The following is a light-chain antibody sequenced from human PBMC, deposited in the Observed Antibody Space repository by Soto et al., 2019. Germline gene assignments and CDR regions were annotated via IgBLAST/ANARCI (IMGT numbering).Light chain of an antibody. CDR3: QQYGSSPPT. J-gene: IGKJ4*01. CDR2: GAS. V-gene: IGKV3-15*01. CDR1: QSVSSD. Sequence: EIVMTQSPATLSVSPGERATLSCRASQSVSSDLAWYHQKPGQAPRLLIYGASTRATGIPARFSGSGSGTEFTLTINSLQSEDFAVYYCQQYGSSPPTVGGGTKVDSK.